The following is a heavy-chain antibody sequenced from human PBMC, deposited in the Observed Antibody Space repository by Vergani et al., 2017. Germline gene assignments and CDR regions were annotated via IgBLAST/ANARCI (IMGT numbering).Heavy chain of an antibody. Sequence: QVQLVESGGGLVKPGGSLRLSCAASGFTFSDYYMSWIRQAPGKGLEWVSYISSSSSYTNYADSVKGRFTISRDNAKNSLYLQMNSLRAEDTAVYYCAREPXVVVVAATPNYYYYGMDVWGQGTTVTVSS. J-gene: IGHJ6*02. D-gene: IGHD2-15*01. CDR3: AREPXVVVVAATPNYYYYGMDV. CDR1: GFTFSDYY. CDR2: ISSSSSYT. V-gene: IGHV3-11*06.